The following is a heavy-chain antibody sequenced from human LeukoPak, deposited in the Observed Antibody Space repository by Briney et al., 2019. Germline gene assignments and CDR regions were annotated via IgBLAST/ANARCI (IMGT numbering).Heavy chain of an antibody. CDR2: INSDGSTT. V-gene: IGHV3-74*01. J-gene: IGHJ4*02. Sequence: GGSLRLSCAASGFTFISYWMHWVRQAPGKGLVWVSRINSDGSTTSYAASVKGRFTISRDTAKNTLYLQMNSLRAEDTAVYYCASNYFEPYSSGWYDYWGQGTLVTVSS. CDR3: ASNYFEPYSSGWYDY. D-gene: IGHD6-19*01. CDR1: GFTFISYW.